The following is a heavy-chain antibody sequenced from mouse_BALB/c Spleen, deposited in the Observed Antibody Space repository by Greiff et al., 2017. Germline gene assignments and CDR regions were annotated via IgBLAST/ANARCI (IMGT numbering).Heavy chain of an antibody. V-gene: IGHV5-9-3*01. D-gene: IGHD1-1*01. Sequence: EVKVEESGGGLVKPGGSLKLSCAASGFTFSSYAMSWVRQTPEKRLEWVATISSGGSYTYYPDSVKGRFTIARDNAKNTLSLQMSSLRSEDTAMYYCARHGITTGTMDDWGQGTSVTVSS. CDR2: ISSGGSYT. CDR1: GFTFSSYA. CDR3: ARHGITTGTMDD. J-gene: IGHJ4*01.